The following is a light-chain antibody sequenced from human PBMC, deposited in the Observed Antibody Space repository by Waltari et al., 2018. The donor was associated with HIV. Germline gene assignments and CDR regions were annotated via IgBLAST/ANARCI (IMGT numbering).Light chain of an antibody. V-gene: IGLV2-8*01. CDR3: ASYGGTNDLV. CDR2: EVT. CDR1: SSDVGGYNY. J-gene: IGLJ3*02. Sequence: QSALTQPPSASGSPGQSVAIPCTGPSSDVGGYNYVSWYQQHPGKAPKLMIFEVTKRPSGVPDRFSGSKSGNTASLTVSGLQAEDEADYYCASYGGTNDLVFGGGTKLTVL.